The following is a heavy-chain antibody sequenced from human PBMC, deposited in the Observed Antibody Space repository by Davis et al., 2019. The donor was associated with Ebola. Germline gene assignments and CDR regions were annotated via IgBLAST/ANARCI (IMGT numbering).Heavy chain of an antibody. Sequence: PGGSLRLSCAASGFTFSNYGLHWVRQAPGKGLEWVAGLLYDGSKEFYADSVKGRFTISRDNSKNTLYLQMTRLRPEDTAVYYCAKDDYLQRWGGFDVWGQGTMVTVSS. CDR3: AKDDYLQRWGGFDV. D-gene: IGHD3-16*01. J-gene: IGHJ3*01. CDR1: GFTFSNYG. V-gene: IGHV3-30*18. CDR2: LLYDGSKE.